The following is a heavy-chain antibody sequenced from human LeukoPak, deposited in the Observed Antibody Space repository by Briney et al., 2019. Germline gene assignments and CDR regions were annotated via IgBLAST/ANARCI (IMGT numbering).Heavy chain of an antibody. Sequence: SVKVSCKASGGTFSSYAISWVRQAPGQGLEWMGGIIPIFGTANYAQKFQGRVTITADESTSTAYMGLSSLRSENTAVYYGARITHYYDSSGYYDAFDIWRQGTMVTVSS. CDR2: IIPIFGTA. V-gene: IGHV1-69*01. J-gene: IGHJ3*02. D-gene: IGHD3-22*01. CDR3: ARITHYYDSSGYYDAFDI. CDR1: GGTFSSYA.